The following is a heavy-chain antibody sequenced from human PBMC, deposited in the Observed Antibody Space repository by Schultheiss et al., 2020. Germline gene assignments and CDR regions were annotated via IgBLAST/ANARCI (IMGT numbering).Heavy chain of an antibody. CDR2: IKSKTDGGTT. Sequence: GESLKISCAASGFTFSNAWMNWVRQAPGKGLEWVGRIKSKTDGGTTDYAAPVKGRFTISRDDSKNTLYLQMNSLKTEDTAVYYCITAPPALYGDYYYYGMDVWGQGTTVTVSS. CDR1: GFTFSNAW. J-gene: IGHJ6*02. D-gene: IGHD4-17*01. CDR3: ITAPPALYGDYYYYGMDV. V-gene: IGHV3-15*07.